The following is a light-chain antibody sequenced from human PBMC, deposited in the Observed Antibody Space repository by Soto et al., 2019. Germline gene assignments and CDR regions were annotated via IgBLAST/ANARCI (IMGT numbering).Light chain of an antibody. CDR1: SSDVGGYNY. CDR2: EVS. Sequence: QSALTQPASVSGSPGQSITISCTGTSSDVGGYNYVSWYQQHPGKAPKLMIYEVSNRTSGVSKRFSGSKSGNTASLTISGLQAEDEADYYCSSYTSSSTLVVFGGGTKVTVL. V-gene: IGLV2-14*01. CDR3: SSYTSSSTLVV. J-gene: IGLJ2*01.